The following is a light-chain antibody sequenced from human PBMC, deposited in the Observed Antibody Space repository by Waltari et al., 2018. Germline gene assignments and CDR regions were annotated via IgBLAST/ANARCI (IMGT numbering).Light chain of an antibody. CDR3: QSYDSSLSYDSSLSGSLI. CDR2: RDD. V-gene: IGLV1-40*01. CDR1: SSNIGAGSY. Sequence: QSVLTQPPSVSGAPGQRVTISCTGSSSNIGAGSYVHWYQQVPGTAPKPLISRDDNRPSGVPDRFSGSKSCTSAALVIAGLQAEDEADYYCQSYDSSLSYDSSLSGSLIFGTGTKVSVV. J-gene: IGLJ1*01.